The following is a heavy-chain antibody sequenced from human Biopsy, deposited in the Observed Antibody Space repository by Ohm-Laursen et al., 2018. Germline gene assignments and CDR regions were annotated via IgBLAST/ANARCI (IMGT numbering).Heavy chain of an antibody. Sequence: GSLRLSCSASGFIFSSYAMSWVRQAPGKGLEWVSGISDSGGSTYYADSVKGRFTISRDNSKNTLYLEMNNLRAEDTAVFYCAKDLRNNNWGVENWGQGTLVTVSS. D-gene: IGHD7-27*01. V-gene: IGHV3-23*01. CDR1: GFIFSSYA. J-gene: IGHJ4*02. CDR2: ISDSGGST. CDR3: AKDLRNNNWGVEN.